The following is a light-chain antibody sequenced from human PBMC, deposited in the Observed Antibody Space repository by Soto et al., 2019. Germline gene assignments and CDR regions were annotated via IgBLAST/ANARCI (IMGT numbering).Light chain of an antibody. CDR2: EVS. V-gene: IGLV2-23*02. J-gene: IGLJ2*01. Sequence: QSALTQPASVSGSPGQSITISCTGTSSDVGSYNLVSWYQQHPGKAPKLMSYEVSKRPSGVSNRFSGSKSGNTASLTISGLQAEDEADYYCCSYAGSSTLLFGGGTQLTVL. CDR3: CSYAGSSTLL. CDR1: SSDVGSYNL.